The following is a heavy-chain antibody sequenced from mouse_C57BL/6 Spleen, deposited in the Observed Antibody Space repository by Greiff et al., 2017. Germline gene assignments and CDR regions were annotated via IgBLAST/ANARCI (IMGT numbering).Heavy chain of an antibody. J-gene: IGHJ3*01. Sequence: VQLQQPGAELVRPGSSVKLSCKASGYTFTSYWMDWVKQRPGQGLEWIGNIYPSDSETHYNQKFKDKATLTVDKSSSTAYMQLSSLTSEDSAVYYCARYYDYQFAYWCQGTLVTVSA. V-gene: IGHV1-61*01. D-gene: IGHD2-4*01. CDR3: ARYYDYQFAY. CDR1: GYTFTSYW. CDR2: IYPSDSET.